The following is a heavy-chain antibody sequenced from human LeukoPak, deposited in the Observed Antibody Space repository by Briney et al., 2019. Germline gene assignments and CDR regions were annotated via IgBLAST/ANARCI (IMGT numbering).Heavy chain of an antibody. CDR2: ISGSGGST. V-gene: IGHV3-23*01. CDR1: RFTFSSYA. CDR3: AKDSSGGYCSGGSCYFDY. D-gene: IGHD2-15*01. J-gene: IGHJ4*02. Sequence: GGSLRLSCAASRFTFSSYAMSWVRQAPRKGLEWVSAISGSGGSTYYADSVKGRFTISRDNSKNTLYLQMNSLRAEDAAVYYCAKDSSGGYCSGGSCYFDYWGQGTLVTVSS.